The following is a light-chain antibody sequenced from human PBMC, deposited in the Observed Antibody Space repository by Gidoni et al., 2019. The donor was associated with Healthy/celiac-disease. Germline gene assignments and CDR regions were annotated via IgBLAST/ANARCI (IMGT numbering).Light chain of an antibody. CDR1: QSVSSY. J-gene: IGKJ2*04. CDR3: QQRSNWRCS. CDR2: DAS. Sequence: EIVLTQSPATLSLSPGERATLSCRASQSVSSYFAWYHQKPGQAPRLLIYDASNRATGIPARFSGSGSGTDFTLTISSLEPEDFAVYYCQQRSNWRCSFGQGTKLEIK. V-gene: IGKV3-11*01.